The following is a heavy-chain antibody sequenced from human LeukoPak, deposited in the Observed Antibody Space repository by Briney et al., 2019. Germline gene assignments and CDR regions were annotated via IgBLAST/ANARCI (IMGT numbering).Heavy chain of an antibody. J-gene: IGHJ3*02. V-gene: IGHV3-53*05. CDR1: GLSVSSNF. CDR2: IYGGGST. CDR3: AKDMAGGYYDSSGYYDAFDI. D-gene: IGHD3-22*01. Sequence: PGGSLRLSCAATGLSVSSNFMSWVRQAPGKGLEWVSVIYGGGSTYYADSVKGRFTISRDNAKNSLYLQMNSLRAEDTALYYCAKDMAGGYYDSSGYYDAFDIWGQGTMVTVSS.